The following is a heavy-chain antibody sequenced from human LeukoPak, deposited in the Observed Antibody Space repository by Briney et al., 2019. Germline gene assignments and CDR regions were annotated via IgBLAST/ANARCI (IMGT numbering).Heavy chain of an antibody. Sequence: TLSLTCTVSGGSISSGGYYWSWIRQHPGKGLEWIGYIYYSGSTYYNPSLKSRVTISVDTSKNQFSLKLSSVTAADTAVYYCAREGSRSVSFDPWGQGTLVTVSS. CDR1: GGSISSGGYY. V-gene: IGHV4-31*03. J-gene: IGHJ5*02. CDR3: AREGSRSVSFDP. CDR2: IYYSGST.